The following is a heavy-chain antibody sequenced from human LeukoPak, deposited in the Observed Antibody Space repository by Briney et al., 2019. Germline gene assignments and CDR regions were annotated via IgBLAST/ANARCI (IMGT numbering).Heavy chain of an antibody. CDR3: ARPAAAGPNAAYYYMDV. D-gene: IGHD6-13*01. V-gene: IGHV3-33*01. Sequence: GGSLRLSCAASGFTSSSYGMHWVRQAPGKGLEWVAIIWYDGSNKYYADSVKGRFTISRDNSKNTLYLQMNSLRAEDTAVYYCARPAAAGPNAAYYYMDVWGKGTTVTVSS. CDR1: GFTSSSYG. J-gene: IGHJ6*03. CDR2: IWYDGSNK.